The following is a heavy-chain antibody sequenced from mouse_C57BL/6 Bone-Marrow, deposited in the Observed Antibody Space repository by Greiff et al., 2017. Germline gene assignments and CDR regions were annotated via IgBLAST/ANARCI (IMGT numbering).Heavy chain of an antibody. CDR3: AREGLDY. Sequence: QVQLQQSGPELVKPGASVKISCKASGYAFSSSWMNWVKQRPGKGLEWIGRIYPGDGDTNYNGKFKGKATLTADKSSSTAYMQPSSLTSEDSAVYFCAREGLDYWGQGTTLTVSS. D-gene: IGHD3-3*01. CDR2: IYPGDGDT. J-gene: IGHJ2*01. V-gene: IGHV1-82*01. CDR1: GYAFSSSW.